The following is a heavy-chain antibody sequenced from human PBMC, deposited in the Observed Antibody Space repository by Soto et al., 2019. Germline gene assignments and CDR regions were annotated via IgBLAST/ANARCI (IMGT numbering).Heavy chain of an antibody. V-gene: IGHV3-9*01. J-gene: IGHJ4*02. CDR3: AKDISLGELSAPDH. Sequence: GGSLRLSCVASGFTFDDFAMHWVRQAPGKGLEWVSGMSWNRGSIVYADSVKGRFTISRDNAKNSLYLQMNSLRPEDTALYYCAKDISLGELSAPDHWGQGTLVTVSS. D-gene: IGHD3-16*02. CDR2: MSWNRGSI. CDR1: GFTFDDFA.